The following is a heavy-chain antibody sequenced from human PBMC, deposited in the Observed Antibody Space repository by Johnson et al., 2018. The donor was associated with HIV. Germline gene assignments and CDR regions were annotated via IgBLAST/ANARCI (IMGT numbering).Heavy chain of an antibody. CDR1: GFTVSSNY. Sequence: VQLVESGGGLVQPGGSLRLSCAASGFTVSSNYMSWVRQAPGKGLEWVSVIYSGDTTYYADSVKDRFTISRDNAKNSLYLQMNSLRAEDTALYYCAKEAAMVQGGAFDIWGQGTMVTVSS. J-gene: IGHJ3*02. D-gene: IGHD3-10*01. CDR2: IYSGDTT. CDR3: AKEAAMVQGGAFDI. V-gene: IGHV3-66*01.